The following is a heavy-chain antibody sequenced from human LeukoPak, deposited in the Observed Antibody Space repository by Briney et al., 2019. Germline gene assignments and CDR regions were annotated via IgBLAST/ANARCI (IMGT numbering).Heavy chain of an antibody. Sequence: SETLSLSCTVSGGSISSSSYYWGWIRQPPGKGLEWIGSIYYSGSTYYNPSLKSRVTISVDTSKNQFSLKLSSVTAADTAVYYCARPRDGYNYGLAFDIWGQGTMVTVSS. J-gene: IGHJ3*02. CDR2: IYYSGST. D-gene: IGHD5-24*01. CDR1: GGSISSSSYY. V-gene: IGHV4-39*07. CDR3: ARPRDGYNYGLAFDI.